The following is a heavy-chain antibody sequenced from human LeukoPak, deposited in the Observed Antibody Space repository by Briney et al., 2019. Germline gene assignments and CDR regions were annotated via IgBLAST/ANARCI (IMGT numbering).Heavy chain of an antibody. CDR3: TGRAYGY. V-gene: IGHV3-15*01. Sequence: GGSLRLSCAASGFTFANAWLSSVRQAPGKGLEWVRRIKSKTDGGTTDYAAPVRGRFTISRDDSKNTLYLQMNSLKTEDTAVYYCTGRAYGYWGQGTLVTVSS. J-gene: IGHJ4*02. D-gene: IGHD2-8*01. CDR2: IKSKTDGGTT. CDR1: GFTFANAW.